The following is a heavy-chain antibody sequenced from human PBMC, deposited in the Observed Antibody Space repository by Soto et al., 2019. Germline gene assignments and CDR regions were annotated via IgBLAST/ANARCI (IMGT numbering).Heavy chain of an antibody. CDR3: ARKNGVLDAFDI. CDR2: IYDSGST. J-gene: IGHJ3*02. D-gene: IGHD4-17*01. CDR1: GYSISSINW. Sequence: PSETLSLTCAVSGYSISSINWWVWIRQPPGKGLEWIWYIYDSGSTDYNPSLKSRVTMSVDTAKNQFSLKLSSVTAVDTALYYCARKNGVLDAFDIWGQGTMVTVS. V-gene: IGHV4-28*01.